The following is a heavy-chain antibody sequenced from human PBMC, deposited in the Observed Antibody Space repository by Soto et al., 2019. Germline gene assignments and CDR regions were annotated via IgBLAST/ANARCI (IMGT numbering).Heavy chain of an antibody. CDR1: GFTFSSYA. J-gene: IGHJ4*02. V-gene: IGHV3-23*01. CDR2: ISGSGGST. Sequence: GGSLRLSCAASGFTFSSYAMSWVRQAPGKGLEWVSAISGSGGSTYYADSVKGRFTISRDNSKNTLYLQMNSLRAEDTAVYYCAKGREYYYDSSGYYYLDYWGQGTLVTVSS. D-gene: IGHD3-22*01. CDR3: AKGREYYYDSSGYYYLDY.